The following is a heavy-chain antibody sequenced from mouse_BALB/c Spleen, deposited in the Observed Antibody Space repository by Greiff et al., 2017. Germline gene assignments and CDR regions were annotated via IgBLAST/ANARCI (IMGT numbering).Heavy chain of an antibody. D-gene: IGHD1-1*01. CDR3: TRDYYGSPFDY. Sequence: EVKLLESGGGLVQPGGSMKLSCVASGFTFSNYWMNWVRQSPEKGLEWVAEIRLKSNNYATHYAESVKGRFTISRDDSKSSVYLQMNNLRAEDTGIYYCTRDYYGSPFDYWGQGTTLTVSS. V-gene: IGHV6-6*02. CDR1: GFTFSNYW. CDR2: IRLKSNNYAT. J-gene: IGHJ2*01.